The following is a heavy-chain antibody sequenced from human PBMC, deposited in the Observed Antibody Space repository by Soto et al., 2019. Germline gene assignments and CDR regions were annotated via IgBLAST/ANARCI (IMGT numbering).Heavy chain of an antibody. V-gene: IGHV4-30-2*01. D-gene: IGHD6-19*01. Sequence: QLQLQESGSGLVKPSQTLSLTCAVSGGSISSGGYSWSWIRQPPGKGLEWIGYIYHSGSTYYNPYPTRRGTISVDMAKNQFSLKLSSVSAAATAAYDCSRAGGLGAVAADYWGQGTLVTVSS. J-gene: IGHJ4*02. CDR3: SRAGGLGAVAADY. CDR1: GGSISSGGYS. CDR2: IYHSGST.